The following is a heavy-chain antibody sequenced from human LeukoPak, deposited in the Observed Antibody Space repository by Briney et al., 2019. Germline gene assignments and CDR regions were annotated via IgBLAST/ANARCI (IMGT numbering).Heavy chain of an antibody. CDR3: ARGEGSGDYYYYMDV. CDR1: GGSISSYY. Sequence: PSETLSLTCTVSGGSISSYYWSWIRQPAGKGLEWIGRIYTSGSTNYNPSLKSRVTISVDTSKNQFSLKLSSVTAADTAVYYCARGEGSGDYYYYMDVWGKGTTVTISS. D-gene: IGHD1-14*01. CDR2: IYTSGST. V-gene: IGHV4-4*07. J-gene: IGHJ6*03.